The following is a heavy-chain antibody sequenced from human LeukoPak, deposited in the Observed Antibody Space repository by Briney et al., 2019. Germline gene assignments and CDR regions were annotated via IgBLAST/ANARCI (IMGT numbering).Heavy chain of an antibody. D-gene: IGHD3-22*01. CDR2: IHYSGSA. J-gene: IGHJ3*02. CDR3: ARERDSNYYDSRGYSDAFDI. V-gene: IGHV4-31*03. CDR1: GGSIRSGAYF. Sequence: SETLPLTCTVSGGSIRSGAYFWSWIRQRPGKGLEWIGYIHYSGSAYYNPSPKSRITVSVDTTKNQFSLKLSSVTAADTAVYYCARERDSNYYDSRGYSDAFDIWGQGTMVTVSS.